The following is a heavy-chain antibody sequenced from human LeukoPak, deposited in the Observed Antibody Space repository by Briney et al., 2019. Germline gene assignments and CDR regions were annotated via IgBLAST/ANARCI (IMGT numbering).Heavy chain of an antibody. CDR2: ASRDGVRQ. V-gene: IGHV3-30*18. D-gene: IGHD6-19*01. J-gene: IGHJ4*02. CDR1: GFTFDTHD. CDR3: AKEQSSGYYRTADY. Sequence: GGSLRLSCAASGFTFDTHDMHWVRRAPGKGLEWVGVASRDGVRQNYGDSVEGRFTIPRDQSDNTLFLQMNSLRPEDTAVYYCAKEQSSGYYRTADYWGQGTLVTVSS.